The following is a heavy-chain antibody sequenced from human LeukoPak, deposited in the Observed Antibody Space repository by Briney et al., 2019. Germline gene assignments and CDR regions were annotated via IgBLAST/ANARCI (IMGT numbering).Heavy chain of an antibody. J-gene: IGHJ4*02. D-gene: IGHD1-26*01. V-gene: IGHV3-30*02. CDR1: GFPFSDYG. CDR2: LRYDGNNK. CDR3: AKVNSRIVGAYADY. Sequence: GGSLRLSCAASGFPFSDYGMHWVRQAPGKGLEWVAFLRYDGNNKYYADSVKGRFIISRDNSKNTLYLQMNSLRAEDTAIYYCAKVNSRIVGAYADYWGQGTLVTVSS.